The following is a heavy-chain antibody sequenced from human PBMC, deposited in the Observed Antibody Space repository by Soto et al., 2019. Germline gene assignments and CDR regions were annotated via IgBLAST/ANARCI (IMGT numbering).Heavy chain of an antibody. J-gene: IGHJ6*02. CDR3: ARDVRSWLHWSYGMDV. D-gene: IGHD6-13*01. Sequence: QVQLQESGPGLVKPSGTLSLTCAVSGGSISSSNWWRWVRPPPGRGLEWIGEIYHSGSTNYNPSLKSRVTISVDKSKNQFSLKLSSVTAADTAVYYCARDVRSWLHWSYGMDVWGQGTTVSVSS. V-gene: IGHV4-4*02. CDR1: GGSISSSNW. CDR2: IYHSGST.